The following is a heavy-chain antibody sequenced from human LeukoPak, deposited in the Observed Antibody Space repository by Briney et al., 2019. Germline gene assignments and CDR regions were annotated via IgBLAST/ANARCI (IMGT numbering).Heavy chain of an antibody. Sequence: SETLSLTCTVSGYSISSGYYWGWIRQPPGKGLEWIGSIYHSGSTYYNPSLKSRVTISVDTSKNQFSLKLSSVTAADTAVHYCARVGPYGDLNAFDIWGQGTMVTVSS. CDR3: ARVGPYGDLNAFDI. CDR2: IYHSGST. J-gene: IGHJ3*02. V-gene: IGHV4-38-2*02. CDR1: GYSISSGYY. D-gene: IGHD4-17*01.